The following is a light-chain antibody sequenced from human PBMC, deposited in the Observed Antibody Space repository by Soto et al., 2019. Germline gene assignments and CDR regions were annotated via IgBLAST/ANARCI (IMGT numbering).Light chain of an antibody. V-gene: IGKV1-39*01. J-gene: IGKJ5*01. CDR2: AAS. Sequence: IQMTQSPSTLSAYVGDRVTITCRASQSIRSYLNWYQQPPGKAPKIMIYAASSLQSGVPSRVSGSGSGPDLTLTISSLQPADFETYYCQQSYRTPPTFGPGTRLEIK. CDR1: QSIRSY. CDR3: QQSYRTPPT.